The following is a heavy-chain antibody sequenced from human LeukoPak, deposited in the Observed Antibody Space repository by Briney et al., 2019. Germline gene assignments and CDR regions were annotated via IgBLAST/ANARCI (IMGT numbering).Heavy chain of an antibody. D-gene: IGHD3-10*01. J-gene: IGHJ3*02. CDR1: GGSISSSSYY. Sequence: SETLFLTCTVSGGSISSSSYYWGWIRQPPGKGLEWFVRIYYSGSTYYNPSLKRRVTISVDTSNNQFSLKLSSVTAAGTAVYYCARPDPGFGEWNDAFDIWGQGTMVAVSS. V-gene: IGHV4-39*07. CDR2: IYYSGST. CDR3: ARPDPGFGEWNDAFDI.